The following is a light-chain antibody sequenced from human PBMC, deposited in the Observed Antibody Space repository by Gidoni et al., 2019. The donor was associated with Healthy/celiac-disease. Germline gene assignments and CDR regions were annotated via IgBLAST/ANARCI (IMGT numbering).Light chain of an antibody. Sequence: QSVLTQPPSASGTPGQRVTISCSGSSSNIGSNTVNWSQQLPGTAPKLLTYSNNQRPSGVPGRFSGSKSGTSASLAISGLQSEDEADYYCAAWDDSLNGWVFGGWTKLTVL. CDR2: SNN. J-gene: IGLJ3*02. CDR1: SSNIGSNT. CDR3: AAWDDSLNGWV. V-gene: IGLV1-44*01.